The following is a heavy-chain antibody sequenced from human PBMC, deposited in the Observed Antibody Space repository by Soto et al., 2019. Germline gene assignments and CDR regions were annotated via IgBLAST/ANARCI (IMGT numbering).Heavy chain of an antibody. D-gene: IGHD3-16*01. CDR1: GYTFTSYY. CDR2: INPSGGST. J-gene: IGHJ4*02. CDR3: ARVAWGLGELAPFDY. V-gene: IGHV1-46*03. Sequence: QVQLVQSGAEVKKPGASVKVSCKASGYTFTSYYMHWVRQAPGQGLEWMGIINPSGGSTSYAQKFQGRVTMTRDTSTSTVYMELSSLRSEDTAVYYCARVAWGLGELAPFDYWGQGTLVTVSS.